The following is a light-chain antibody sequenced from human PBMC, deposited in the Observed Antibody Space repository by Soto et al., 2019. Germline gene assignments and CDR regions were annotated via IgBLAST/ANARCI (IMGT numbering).Light chain of an antibody. Sequence: QTVVTQEPSFSVSPGGTVTLTCGLSSGSVSTSDYPSWYQQTPGQAPRTLIYSTNIRSSGVPDRFSGSILGNKAALSITGAQADDESDYYCVLYMGSGSGVFGGGTKVTVL. V-gene: IGLV8-61*01. CDR2: STN. J-gene: IGLJ3*02. CDR1: SGSVSTSDY. CDR3: VLYMGSGSGV.